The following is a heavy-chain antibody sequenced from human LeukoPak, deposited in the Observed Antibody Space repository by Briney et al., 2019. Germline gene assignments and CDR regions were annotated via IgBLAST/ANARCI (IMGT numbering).Heavy chain of an antibody. J-gene: IGHJ6*02. D-gene: IGHD3-3*02. Sequence: PGGSLRLSCAASGFTFDDYAMHWVRQAPGKGLEWVSGISWNSGSIGYADSVKGRFTISRDNAKNSLYLQMNSLRAEDTALYYCAKASFAGYGMDVWGPGATVTVSS. CDR3: AKASFAGYGMDV. CDR1: GFTFDDYA. V-gene: IGHV3-9*01. CDR2: ISWNSGSI.